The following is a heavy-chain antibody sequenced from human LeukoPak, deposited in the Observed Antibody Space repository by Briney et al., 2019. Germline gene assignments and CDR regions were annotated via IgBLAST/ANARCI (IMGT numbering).Heavy chain of an antibody. D-gene: IGHD1-26*01. CDR3: ARGVVGAHQLIAY. Sequence: ASVKVSCKASGYTFTDHYMHWVRQAPGQGLEWMGWINPNNGGTNFAQKFQGRVSLTRDTSISTAYTEVNSLTSDDTAVYYCARGVVGAHQLIAYWGQGTLVTVPS. J-gene: IGHJ4*02. V-gene: IGHV1-2*02. CDR2: INPNNGGT. CDR1: GYTFTDHY.